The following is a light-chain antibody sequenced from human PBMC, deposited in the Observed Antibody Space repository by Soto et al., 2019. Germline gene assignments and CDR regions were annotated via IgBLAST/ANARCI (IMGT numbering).Light chain of an antibody. V-gene: IGLV2-14*01. CDR2: DVT. CDR1: SSDVGGYNY. J-gene: IGLJ1*01. Sequence: QSVLTQPASVSGSPGQSITISCTGTSSDVGGYNYVSWYQQHPGKAHKLMIYDVTNRPSGVSNRFSGSKSGNTASLTFSGLQAEDGADYYCSSYTSSSTYVFGTGTKVTVL. CDR3: SSYTSSSTYV.